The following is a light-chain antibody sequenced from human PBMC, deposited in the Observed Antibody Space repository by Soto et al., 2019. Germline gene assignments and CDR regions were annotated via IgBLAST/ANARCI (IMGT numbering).Light chain of an antibody. CDR3: QHFNSSPLP. CDR1: QDIRGA. Sequence: AIQVTQSPSSLSASVGDRVTITCRASQDIRGALAWYQQKPGKAPRLLIFDVSTLETGVPSRFSGGVFGTNFPPPISSLQPEDFGIFYFQHFNSSPLPFGPGTGLDIK. CDR2: DVS. V-gene: IGKV1-13*02. J-gene: IGKJ5*01.